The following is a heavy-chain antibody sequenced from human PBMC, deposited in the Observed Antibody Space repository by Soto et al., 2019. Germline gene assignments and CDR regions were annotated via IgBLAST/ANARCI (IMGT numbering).Heavy chain of an antibody. CDR2: INKDGSEK. D-gene: IGHD3-22*01. CDR1: GFPFTPCW. J-gene: IGHJ4*02. CDR3: ATRPCEVNYYGVFDY. V-gene: IGHV3-7*03. Sequence: HPGGSLRLSXEASGFPFTPCWMTWVRQATGKGLESVGNINKDGSEKFYVDSVKGRFTISRDNAKNSLFLQMNSLRSEDTGVYYCATRPCEVNYYGVFDYWGQGALVTVSS.